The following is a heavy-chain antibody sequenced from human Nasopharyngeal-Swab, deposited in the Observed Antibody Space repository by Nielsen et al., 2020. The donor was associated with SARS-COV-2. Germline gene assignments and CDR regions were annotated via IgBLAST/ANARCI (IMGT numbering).Heavy chain of an antibody. D-gene: IGHD2-2*01. V-gene: IGHV3-15*01. CDR1: GFTFSNAW. CDR2: IKSKTDGGTT. J-gene: IGHJ5*02. CDR3: TTVEYCSSTSCLFDP. Sequence: GSLKISCAASGFTFSNAWMSWVLQAPGKGLEWVGRIKSKTDGGTTDYAAPVKGRFTISRDDSKNTLYLQMNSLKTEDTAVYYCTTVEYCSSTSCLFDPWGQGTLVTVSS.